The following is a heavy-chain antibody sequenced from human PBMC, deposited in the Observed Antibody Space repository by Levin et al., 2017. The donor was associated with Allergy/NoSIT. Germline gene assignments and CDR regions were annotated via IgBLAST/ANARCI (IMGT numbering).Heavy chain of an antibody. CDR3: ARSVAQLTFDI. Sequence: SETLSLTCAVSGGSISSYYWNWIRQPPGKGLEWIGYIYYSGSTDDNPSLKSRVTISVDTSKDQFSLNLTSVTAADTAVYYCARSVAQLTFDIWGQGTMVTVSS. D-gene: IGHD1-1*01. CDR2: IYYSGST. CDR1: GGSISSYY. J-gene: IGHJ3*02. V-gene: IGHV4-59*01.